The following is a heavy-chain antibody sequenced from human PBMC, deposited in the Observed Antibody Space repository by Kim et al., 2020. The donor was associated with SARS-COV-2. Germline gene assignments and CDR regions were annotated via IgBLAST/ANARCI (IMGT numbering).Heavy chain of an antibody. CDR2: GST. D-gene: IGHD6-13*01. CDR3: AKDVGYSIH. J-gene: IGHJ4*02. Sequence: GSTYYADSVKGRFTISRDNSKNTLYLQMNSLRAEDTAVYYCAKDVGYSIHWGQGTLVTVSS. V-gene: IGHV3-23*01.